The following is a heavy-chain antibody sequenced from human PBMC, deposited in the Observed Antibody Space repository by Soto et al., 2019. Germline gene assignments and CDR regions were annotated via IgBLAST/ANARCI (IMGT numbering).Heavy chain of an antibody. D-gene: IGHD1-1*01. CDR2: IHPSGST. CDR1: GGSLSDYY. CDR3: ARGRDAYKLGNV. J-gene: IGHJ6*02. V-gene: IGHV4-34*01. Sequence: QVQLQQWGAGLLKPSETLSLTCAVSGGSLSDYYWTWIRQSPGKGLEWIGEIHPSGSTYFNPSLDSRVTIPMDTSKNQFSLKITSVTAADTAVYYCARGRDAYKLGNVWGHGTTVTVSS.